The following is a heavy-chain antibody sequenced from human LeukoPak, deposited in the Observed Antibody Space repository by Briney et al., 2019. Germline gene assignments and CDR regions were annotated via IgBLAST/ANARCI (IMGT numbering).Heavy chain of an antibody. CDR1: GFTFSSYA. CDR2: ISYDGRNK. J-gene: IGHJ3*02. D-gene: IGHD1-26*01. Sequence: QPGRSLRLSCAASGFTFSSYAMHWVRQAPGKGLEWVAVISYDGRNKYYADSVKGRFTISRDNSKNTLYLQMNSLRAEDTAVYYCAREINIVGATNSDAFDIWGQGTMVTVSS. V-gene: IGHV3-30*04. CDR3: AREINIVGATNSDAFDI.